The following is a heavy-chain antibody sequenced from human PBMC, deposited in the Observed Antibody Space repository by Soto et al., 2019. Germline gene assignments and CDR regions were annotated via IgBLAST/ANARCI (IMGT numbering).Heavy chain of an antibody. Sequence: SATRSITCTVSGGSVSSGSYYWSWIRQPPGKGLEWIGCIYYSGSTYYNPSLKSRVTISVDTSKNQFSLKLSSVTAADTAVYYCARHQPPVETNWFDPWGQGTLVTVSS. J-gene: IGHJ5*02. CDR3: ARHQPPVETNWFDP. V-gene: IGHV4-39*01. D-gene: IGHD1-1*01. CDR1: GGSVSSGSYY. CDR2: IYYSGST.